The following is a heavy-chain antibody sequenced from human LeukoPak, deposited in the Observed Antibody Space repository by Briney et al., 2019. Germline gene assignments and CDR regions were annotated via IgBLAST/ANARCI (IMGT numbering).Heavy chain of an antibody. V-gene: IGHV3-21*01. Sequence: GGSLRLSCAASGFTFSSYSMNWVRQAPGKGLEWVSSISSSSSYIYYADSVKGRFTISRDNAKDSLYLQMNSLRAEDTAVYYCARGTLGNFDYWGQGTLVTVSS. J-gene: IGHJ4*02. CDR2: ISSSSSYI. D-gene: IGHD3-10*01. CDR1: GFTFSSYS. CDR3: ARGTLGNFDY.